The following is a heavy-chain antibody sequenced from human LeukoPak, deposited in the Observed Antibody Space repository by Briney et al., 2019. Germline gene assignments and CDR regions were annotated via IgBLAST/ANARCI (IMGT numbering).Heavy chain of an antibody. V-gene: IGHV4-38-2*01. CDR1: GYSISSGYY. Sequence: PSETLSLTCAVSGYSISSGYYWGWIRQPPGKGLEWIGEINHSGSTNYNPSLKSRVTISVDTSKNQFSLKLSSVTAADTAVYYCARGPDFFWSGYYRSNWFDPWGQGTLVTVSS. J-gene: IGHJ5*02. CDR2: INHSGST. D-gene: IGHD3-3*01. CDR3: ARGPDFFWSGYYRSNWFDP.